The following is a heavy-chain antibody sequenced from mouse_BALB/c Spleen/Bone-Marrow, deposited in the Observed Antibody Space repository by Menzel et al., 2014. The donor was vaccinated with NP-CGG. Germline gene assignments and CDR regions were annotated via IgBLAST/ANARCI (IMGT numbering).Heavy chain of an antibody. J-gene: IGHJ4*01. Sequence: EVKLQESGPELMKPGASVKISCKASGYLFXSYYMHWVKQSHGESLEWIGYFDPFNGGTSYNQKFKGKATLTVDKSSSTAYMHLSSLTSEDSAVYFCARSYDGYPYAMNYWGQGTSVTVSS. CDR2: FDPFNGGT. CDR3: ARSYDGYPYAMNY. CDR1: GYLFXSYY. D-gene: IGHD2-3*01. V-gene: IGHV1S135*01.